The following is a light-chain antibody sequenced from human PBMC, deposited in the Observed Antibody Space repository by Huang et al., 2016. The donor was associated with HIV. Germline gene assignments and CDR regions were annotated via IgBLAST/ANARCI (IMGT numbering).Light chain of an antibody. CDR1: QHLGSN. CDR3: QQYNKWPRT. J-gene: IGKJ1*01. V-gene: IGKV3D-15*01. Sequence: DILMTQSPVTLSVPPGERATLSCRASQHLGSNLAWDQQKPGHPPRLLFYDASTRATGAPARFSGSGSKTDFNLTIDSLQSDDSALYFCQQYNKWPRTFGQGTKLEIK. CDR2: DAS.